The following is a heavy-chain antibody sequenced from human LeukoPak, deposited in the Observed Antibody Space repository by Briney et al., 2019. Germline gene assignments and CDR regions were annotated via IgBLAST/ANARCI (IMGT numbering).Heavy chain of an antibody. CDR1: GGSFSGYY. D-gene: IGHD3-16*01. J-gene: IGHJ4*02. CDR2: INHSGST. CDR3: ARRFGGSYCDY. V-gene: IGHV4-34*01. Sequence: PSETLSLTCAVYGGSFSGYYWSWIRQPPGKGLEWIGEINHSGSTNYNPSLKSRVTISVDTSKNQFSLKLSSVTAADTAVYYCARRFGGSYCDYWGQGTLVTVSS.